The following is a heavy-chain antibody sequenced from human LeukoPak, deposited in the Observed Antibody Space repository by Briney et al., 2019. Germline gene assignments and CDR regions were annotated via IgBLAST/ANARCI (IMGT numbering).Heavy chain of an antibody. CDR1: GGTFSSYA. Sequence: ASVKVSCKASGGTFSSYAISWVRQATGQGLEWMGWMNPNSGNTGYAQKFQGRVTITRNTSISTAYMELSSLRSEDTAVYYCARAVSSAPDFDYWGQGTLVTVSS. CDR2: MNPNSGNT. CDR3: ARAVSSAPDFDY. V-gene: IGHV1-8*03. J-gene: IGHJ4*02. D-gene: IGHD6-6*01.